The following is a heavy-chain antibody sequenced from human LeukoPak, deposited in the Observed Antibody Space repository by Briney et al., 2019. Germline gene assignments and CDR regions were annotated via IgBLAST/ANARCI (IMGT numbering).Heavy chain of an antibody. CDR2: ISAHNGNT. D-gene: IGHD4-11*01. V-gene: IGHV1-18*01. Sequence: ASVKVSCKASGYIFTSYGIIWVRQAPGQGLQWMGWISAHNGNTNYAQKLQGRVTMTTDTSTSTVYMELRSLRSDDTAVYYCARAQTTLLVDYWGQGTLVTVSS. CDR1: GYIFTSYG. CDR3: ARAQTTLLVDY. J-gene: IGHJ4*02.